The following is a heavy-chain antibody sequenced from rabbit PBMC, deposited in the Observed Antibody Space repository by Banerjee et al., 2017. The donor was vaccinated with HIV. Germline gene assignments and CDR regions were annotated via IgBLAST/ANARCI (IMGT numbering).Heavy chain of an antibody. V-gene: IGHV1S45*01. CDR2: IYAGSSDST. CDR1: GFSFSSSFW. CDR3: ATADYTGFGAYFNL. Sequence: EESGGGLVQPEGSLTLTCTASGFSFSSSFWIWWIRQAPGKGLEWIACIYAGSSDSTYYASWAKDRFTISKTSSTTVTLQMTSLTAADTATYFCATADYTGFGAYFNLWGPGTLVTVS. J-gene: IGHJ4*01. D-gene: IGHD7-1*01.